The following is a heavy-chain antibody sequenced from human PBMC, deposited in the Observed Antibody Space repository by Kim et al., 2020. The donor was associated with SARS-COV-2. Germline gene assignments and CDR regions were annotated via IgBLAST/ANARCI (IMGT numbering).Heavy chain of an antibody. CDR3: ARDRGYYDSSGPIDY. D-gene: IGHD3-22*01. Sequence: SETLSLTRTVSGGSISSGGYYWSWIRQHPGKGLEWIGYIYYSGSTYYNPSLKSRVTISVDTSKNQFSLKLSSVTAADTAVYYCARDRGYYDSSGPIDYWGQGTLVTVSS. CDR1: GGSISSGGYY. J-gene: IGHJ4*02. CDR2: IYYSGST. V-gene: IGHV4-31*03.